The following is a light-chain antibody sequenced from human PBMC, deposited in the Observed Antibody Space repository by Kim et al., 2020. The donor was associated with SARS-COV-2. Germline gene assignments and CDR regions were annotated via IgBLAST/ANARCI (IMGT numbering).Light chain of an antibody. CDR1: NIGSKS. V-gene: IGLV3-21*02. CDR2: EDT. Sequence: SYELTQPPSVSVAPGQTASIPCGGSNIGSKSVHWYQQKSGQAPALVVYEDTERPSGIPERFSGSNSGNTATLTISRVEAGDEADYYCQVWDHDHFYVFG. J-gene: IGLJ1*01. CDR3: QVWDHDHFYV.